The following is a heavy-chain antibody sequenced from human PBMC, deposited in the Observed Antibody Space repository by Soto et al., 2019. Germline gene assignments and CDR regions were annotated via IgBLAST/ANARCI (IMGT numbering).Heavy chain of an antibody. CDR1: GGSIRSDTYY. Sequence: QLQLQESGPGLVKPSETLSLTCTVSGGSIRSDTYYWGWIRQPPGKVLEWIGTIHYGGDTYYNPSLRSRITMTGDTSKNQLSLKLSSVTAADTAVYYCARHVADNYHYYDLDVWGKGTTVTVSS. D-gene: IGHD3-9*01. CDR2: IHYGGDT. J-gene: IGHJ6*03. V-gene: IGHV4-39*01. CDR3: ARHVADNYHYYDLDV.